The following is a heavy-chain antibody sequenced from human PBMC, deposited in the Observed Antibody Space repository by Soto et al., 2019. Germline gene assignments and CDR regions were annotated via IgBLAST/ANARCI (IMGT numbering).Heavy chain of an antibody. CDR1: GYTFTSYA. V-gene: IGHV1-3*01. CDR3: SRGGSIYWYFDL. CDR2: INAGNGTT. D-gene: IGHD1-26*01. J-gene: IGHJ2*01. Sequence: QVQLVQSGAEVKKPGASVKVSCKASGYTFTSYAMHCVRKAPGQRLEWMGWINAGNGTTKYSQKFQGRVTIARDTSASTADMELSSLRSEDTAVYYCSRGGSIYWYFDLWGRGTLVTVSS.